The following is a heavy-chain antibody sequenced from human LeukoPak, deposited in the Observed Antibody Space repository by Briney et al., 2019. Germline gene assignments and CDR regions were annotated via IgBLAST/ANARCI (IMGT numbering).Heavy chain of an antibody. CDR1: GGSFSGYY. CDR3: ARGPVEMATIHSKYFDY. CDR2: INHSGST. V-gene: IGHV4-34*01. J-gene: IGHJ4*02. Sequence: SETLSLTCAVYGGSFSGYYWSWIRQPPGKGLEWIGEINHSGSTNYNPSLKSRVTISVDTSKNQFSLKLSSVTAADTAVYYCARGPVEMATIHSKYFDYWGQGTLVTVSS. D-gene: IGHD5-24*01.